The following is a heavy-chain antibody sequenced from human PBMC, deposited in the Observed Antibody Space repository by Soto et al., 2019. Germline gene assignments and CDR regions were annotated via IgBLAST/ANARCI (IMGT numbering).Heavy chain of an antibody. V-gene: IGHV4-30-2*01. CDR1: GGSISSGGYS. CDR3: ARASTKDDLDFDY. D-gene: IGHD3-3*01. J-gene: IGHJ4*02. CDR2: IYHSGST. Sequence: PSDTLSLTCAVSGGSISSGGYSWSWIRQPPGKGLEWIGYIYHSGSTYYNPSLKSRVTISVDRSKNQFSLKLSSVTAADTAVYYCARASTKDDLDFDYWGQEPLVTVPS.